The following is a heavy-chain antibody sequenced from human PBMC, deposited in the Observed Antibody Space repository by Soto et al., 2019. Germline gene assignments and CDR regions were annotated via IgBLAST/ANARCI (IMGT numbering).Heavy chain of an antibody. CDR1: GGSISSGDYY. Sequence: SETLSLTCTVSGGSISSGDYYWSWIRQPPGKGLEWIGYIYYSGSTYYNPSLKSRVTISVDTSKNQFSLKLSSVTAADTAVYYCARGMTYYDILTGYYSTLFYYFDYWGQGTLVTVSS. J-gene: IGHJ4*02. CDR2: IYYSGST. CDR3: ARGMTYYDILTGYYSTLFYYFDY. D-gene: IGHD3-9*01. V-gene: IGHV4-30-4*01.